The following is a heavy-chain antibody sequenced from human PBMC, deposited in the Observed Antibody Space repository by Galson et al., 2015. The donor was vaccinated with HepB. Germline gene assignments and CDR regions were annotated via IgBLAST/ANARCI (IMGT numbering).Heavy chain of an antibody. CDR3: ARPKVGWLGAMGFDP. CDR2: IDPSDSYT. Sequence: QSGAEVKKPGESLRISCKGSGYSFTSYWISWVRQMPGKGLEWMGRIDPSDSYTNYSPSFQGHVTISADKSISTAYLQWSSLKASDTAMYYCARPKVGWLGAMGFDPWGQGTLVTVSS. V-gene: IGHV5-10-1*01. D-gene: IGHD3-3*01. CDR1: GYSFTSYW. J-gene: IGHJ5*02.